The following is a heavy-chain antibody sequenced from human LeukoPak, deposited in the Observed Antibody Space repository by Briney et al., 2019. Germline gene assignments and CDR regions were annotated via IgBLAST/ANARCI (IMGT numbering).Heavy chain of an antibody. D-gene: IGHD2-15*01. V-gene: IGHV4-31*03. CDR1: GGSISRGGYY. Sequence: TSQTLSLTCTVSGGSISRGGYYWSWIRQHTGTGLEWIGYIYHSGSTYYNPSLKSRVTISVGTSKNQFSLKLSSVTAADTAVYYCARVVVVAATDYGMDVWGKGTTVTVSS. CDR2: IYHSGST. CDR3: ARVVVVAATDYGMDV. J-gene: IGHJ6*04.